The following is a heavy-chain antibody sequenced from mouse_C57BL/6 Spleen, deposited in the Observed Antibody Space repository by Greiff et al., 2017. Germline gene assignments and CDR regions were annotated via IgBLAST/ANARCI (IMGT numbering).Heavy chain of an antibody. CDR2: SNPSNGGT. CDR1: GYTFTSYW. D-gene: IGHD1-1*01. Sequence: QVQLQQPGTELVKPGASVKLSCKASGYTFTSYWMHWVKQRPGQGLEWIGNSNPSNGGTNYNEKFKSQATLTVDESSSTAYIQLSGLNSEDSSVYYCARFPYYYGSSFDYWGQGTTLTVSS. CDR3: ARFPYYYGSSFDY. J-gene: IGHJ2*01. V-gene: IGHV1-53*01.